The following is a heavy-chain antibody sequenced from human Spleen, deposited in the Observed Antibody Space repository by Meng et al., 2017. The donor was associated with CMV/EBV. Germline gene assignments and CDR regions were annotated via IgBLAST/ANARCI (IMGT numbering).Heavy chain of an antibody. CDR3: VRTKYYDFWSGYYPLLDAFDI. CDR2: ISNNGRT. Sequence: SETLSLTCTVSGDSISSYYWNWIRQSPGKGLEWIGYISNNGRTNYNPSLKSRVTISVDTSKNHFSLKLTSVTAADTAVYNCVRTKYYDFWSGYYPLLDAFDIWGQGTKVTVSS. D-gene: IGHD3-3*01. CDR1: GDSISSYY. J-gene: IGHJ3*02. V-gene: IGHV4-59*01.